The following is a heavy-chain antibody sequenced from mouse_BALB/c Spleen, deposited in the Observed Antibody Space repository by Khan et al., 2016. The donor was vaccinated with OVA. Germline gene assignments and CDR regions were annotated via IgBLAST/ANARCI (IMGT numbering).Heavy chain of an antibody. J-gene: IGHJ3*01. CDR1: GFSLTNYG. CDR3: AMPYYVSAWFAY. D-gene: IGHD1-1*01. Sequence: VELVESGPGLVAPSQSLSITCTVSGFSLTNYGVHWVRQPPREGLEWLGVIWAGGSKNYNSALMSRMSISKDNSKSQVFLNMNSLQTYDTAMYYCAMPYYVSAWFAYCGPGTLVTVSA. V-gene: IGHV2-9*02. CDR2: IWAGGSK.